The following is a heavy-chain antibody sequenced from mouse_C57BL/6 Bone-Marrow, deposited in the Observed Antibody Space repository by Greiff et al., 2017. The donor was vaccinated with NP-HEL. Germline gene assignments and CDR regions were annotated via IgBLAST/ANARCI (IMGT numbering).Heavy chain of an antibody. V-gene: IGHV5-6*01. CDR1: GFTFSSYG. J-gene: IGHJ3*01. Sequence: EVQLVESGGDLVKPGGSLKLSCAASGFTFSSYGMSWVRQTPDKRLEWVATISSGGSYTYYPDSVKGRFTFSRDHAKNTLYLQMSSLKSEDTAMYYCASPYDSDVAWFAYWGQGTLVTVSA. CDR3: ASPYDSDVAWFAY. D-gene: IGHD2-4*01. CDR2: ISSGGSYT.